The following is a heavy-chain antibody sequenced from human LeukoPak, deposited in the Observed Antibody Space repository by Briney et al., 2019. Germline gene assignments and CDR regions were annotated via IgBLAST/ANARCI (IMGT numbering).Heavy chain of an antibody. CDR1: GGSISSGSYY. V-gene: IGHV4-61*02. D-gene: IGHD3-22*01. CDR2: IYTSGST. J-gene: IGHJ3*02. CDR3: ARGVITMIVDDAFDI. Sequence: SETLSLTCTVSGGSISSGSYYWSWIRQPAGKGLEWIGRIYTSGSTNNNPSLKSRVTISVDTSKNQFSLKLSSVTAADTAVYYCARGVITMIVDDAFDIWGQGTMVTVSS.